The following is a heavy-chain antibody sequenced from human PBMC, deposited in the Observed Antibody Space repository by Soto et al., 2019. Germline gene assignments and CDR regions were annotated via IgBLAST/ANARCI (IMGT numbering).Heavy chain of an antibody. D-gene: IGHD3-10*01. V-gene: IGHV4-39*01. CDR1: GGSISSSSYY. CDR3: ARLLGSPSYYYYGMDV. Sequence: ETLSLTCTVSGGSISSSSYYWGWIRQPPGKGLEWIGSIYYSGSTYYNPSLKSRVTISVDTSKNQFSLKLSSVTAADTAVYYCARLLGSPSYYYYGMDVWGQGTTVTVSS. CDR2: IYYSGST. J-gene: IGHJ6*02.